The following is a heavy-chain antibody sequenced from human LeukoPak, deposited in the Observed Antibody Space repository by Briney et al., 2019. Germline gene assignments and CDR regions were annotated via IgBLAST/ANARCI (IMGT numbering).Heavy chain of an antibody. V-gene: IGHV1-69*13. CDR2: IIPIFGTA. J-gene: IGHJ4*02. CDR1: GGAFSSYA. D-gene: IGHD3-10*01. Sequence: ASVKVSCKASGGAFSSYAISWVRQAPGQGLEWMGGIIPIFGTANYAQKFQGRVTITADESTSTAYMELSSLRSEDTAVYYCARDVIGYYGSGSYEPYFDYWGQGTLVTVSS. CDR3: ARDVIGYYGSGSYEPYFDY.